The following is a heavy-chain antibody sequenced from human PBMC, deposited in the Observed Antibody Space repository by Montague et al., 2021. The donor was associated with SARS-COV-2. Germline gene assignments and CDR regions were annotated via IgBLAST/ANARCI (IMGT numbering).Heavy chain of an antibody. J-gene: IGHJ5*02. CDR3: ARVRSITMIVVVITPMGWFDP. V-gene: IGHV4-38-2*02. D-gene: IGHD3-22*01. CDR1: GYSISSGYY. CDR2: IYHSGST. Sequence: SETLSLTCTVSGYSISSGYYWGWIRQPPGKGLEWIGSIYHSGSTYYNPSLKSRATISEDTSKNQFSLKLSSVTAADTAVYYCARVRSITMIVVVITPMGWFDPWGQGTLVTVSS.